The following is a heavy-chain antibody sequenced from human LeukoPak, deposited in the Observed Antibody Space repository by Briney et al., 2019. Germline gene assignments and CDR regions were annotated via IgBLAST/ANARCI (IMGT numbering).Heavy chain of an antibody. Sequence: SETLSLTCTVSGGSISTSSYYWGWVRQPPGKGLEWIGNIFYSGSTYYSPSLKSRVTISLDTSKNQFSLKLSSVTAADTAVYYCARGGANVVAASDYYFDYWGQGTLVTVSS. J-gene: IGHJ4*02. D-gene: IGHD2-15*01. CDR1: GGSISTSSYY. CDR2: IFYSGST. V-gene: IGHV4-39*07. CDR3: ARGGANVVAASDYYFDY.